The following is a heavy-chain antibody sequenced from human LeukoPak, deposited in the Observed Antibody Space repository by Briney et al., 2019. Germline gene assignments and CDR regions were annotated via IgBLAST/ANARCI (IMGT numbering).Heavy chain of an antibody. CDR2: INHSGST. CDR1: GGSFSGYY. Sequence: SETLSLTCAVYGGSFSGYYWSWIRQPPGKVLEWIGEINHSGSTNYNPSHKSRVTISVDTSKNQFSLKLSSVTAADTAVYYCARGPITMVRGALRYYYGMDVWGKGTTVTVSS. CDR3: ARGPITMVRGALRYYYGMDV. V-gene: IGHV4-34*01. J-gene: IGHJ6*04. D-gene: IGHD3-10*01.